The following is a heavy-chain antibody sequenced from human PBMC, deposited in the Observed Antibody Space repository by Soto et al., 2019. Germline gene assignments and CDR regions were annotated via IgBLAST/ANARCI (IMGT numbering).Heavy chain of an antibody. D-gene: IGHD5-18*01. V-gene: IGHV1-69*01. CDR2: IIPIFGTA. CDR3: ARERGYSYGFWFAP. J-gene: IGHJ5*02. CDR1: GGTFSSYA. Sequence: QVQLVQSGAEVKKPGSSVKVSCKASGGTFSSYAISWVRQAPGQGREWMGGIIPIFGTANYAQKFQGRVTITAGESTSTAYMALSSLRSADTAVYCCARERGYSYGFWFAPWGQGTLVTVSS.